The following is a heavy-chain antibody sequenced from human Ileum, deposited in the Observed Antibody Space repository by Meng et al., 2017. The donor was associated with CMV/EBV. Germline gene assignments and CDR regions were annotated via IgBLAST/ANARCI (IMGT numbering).Heavy chain of an antibody. CDR3: GRGGVPSSCDI. Sequence: VRWLWFGGGVVQPGGALSIACAATVFGFSSHSMVWVRQTPGKGLVSVSHIKGDGSSTGYAGSVKGRFTIPGDNAMNTLYLQMNSLSVEDTAVYYCGRGGVPSSCDIWGQGKMVTVSS. CDR2: IKGDGSST. V-gene: IGHV3-74*01. J-gene: IGHJ3*02. CDR1: VFGFSSHS. D-gene: IGHD2-8*01.